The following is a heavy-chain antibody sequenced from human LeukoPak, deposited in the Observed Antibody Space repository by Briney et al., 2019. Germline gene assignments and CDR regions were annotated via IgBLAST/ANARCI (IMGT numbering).Heavy chain of an antibody. CDR1: GFTVSSNY. CDR3: ATHDRDSSSWSRFDY. D-gene: IGHD6-13*01. J-gene: IGHJ4*02. CDR2: IYSGGST. V-gene: IGHV3-66*02. Sequence: GGFLRLSCAASGFTVSSNYMSWVRQAPGKGLEWVSVIYSGGSTYYADSVKGRFTISRDNSKNTLYLQMNSLRAEDTAVYYCATHDRDSSSWSRFDYWGQGTLVTVSS.